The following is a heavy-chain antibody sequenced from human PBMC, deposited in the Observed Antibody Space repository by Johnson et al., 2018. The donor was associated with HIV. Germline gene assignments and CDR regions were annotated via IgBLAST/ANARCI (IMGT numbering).Heavy chain of an antibody. V-gene: IGHV3-30*18. CDR3: AKVLDLVVVVAANLGAFDI. J-gene: IGHJ3*02. CDR2: ISYDGSNT. D-gene: IGHD2-15*01. Sequence: QVQVVESGGGVVQPGRSLRLSCAASEFTLSNYGIHWVRQAPGKGLEWLSLISYDGSNTYSADSARGRFTLSRDNSKNTLYLQMNSLRVEDTAVYYCAKVLDLVVVVAANLGAFDIWGQGTMVTVSS. CDR1: EFTLSNYG.